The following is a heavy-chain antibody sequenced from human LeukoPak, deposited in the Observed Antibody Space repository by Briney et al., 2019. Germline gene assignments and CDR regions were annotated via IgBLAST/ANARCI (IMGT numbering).Heavy chain of an antibody. CDR1: GYTFTGYF. V-gene: IGHV1-2*02. D-gene: IGHD1-26*01. CDR2: INPNSGST. CDR3: ASHRSSGRKAYDEY. Sequence: ASVKVSCKASGYTFTGYFMHWVRQAPGQGLEWMGWINPNSGSTNYAQKFQGRVTMTRDTSISTAYMELSRLRSDDTAVYYCASHRSSGRKAYDEYWGQGTLVTVSS. J-gene: IGHJ4*02.